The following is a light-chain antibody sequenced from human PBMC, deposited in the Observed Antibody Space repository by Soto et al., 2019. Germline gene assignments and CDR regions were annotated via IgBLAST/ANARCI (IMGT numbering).Light chain of an antibody. J-gene: IGLJ7*01. CDR1: SSDVGGYNY. CDR2: EVS. Sequence: QSVLTQPASVSGSPGQSITISCTGTSSDVGGYNYVSWYQQHPGKAPKLMIYEVSNRPSGVSNRFSGSKSGNTASLTISGLQAEVEADYYCSSYTSSSTAVFGGGTQLTVL. CDR3: SSYTSSSTAV. V-gene: IGLV2-14*01.